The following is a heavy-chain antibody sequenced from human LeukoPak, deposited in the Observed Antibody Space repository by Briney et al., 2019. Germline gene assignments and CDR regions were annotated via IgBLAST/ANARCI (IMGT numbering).Heavy chain of an antibody. CDR2: INHSGST. CDR3: ARHRYPHPLGAI. CDR1: GGIFSGYY. Sequence: PSETLSLTCAVYGGIFSGYYWSWIRQPPGKGLEWIGEINHSGSTNYNPSLKSRVTISVDTSKNQFSLKLSSVTAADTAVYYCARHRYPHPLGAIWGQGTMVTVSS. D-gene: IGHD1-14*01. J-gene: IGHJ3*02. V-gene: IGHV4-34*01.